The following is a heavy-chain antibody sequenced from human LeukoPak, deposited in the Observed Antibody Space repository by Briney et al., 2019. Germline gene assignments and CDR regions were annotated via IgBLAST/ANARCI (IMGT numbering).Heavy chain of an antibody. CDR2: IYHSGIT. CDR3: ARVYRYCSGDGCYMFPDY. V-gene: IGHV4-59*08. D-gene: IGHD6-19*01. Sequence: SETLSLTCTVSRGSTINDYWVWLQQVPGQGLEWIGYIYHSGITSYSPSLKSRVSITVDTSTNQFSLKLTSVAVPATPLYDCARVYRYCSGDGCYMFPDYWGQGSLVTVSS. CDR1: RGSTINDY. J-gene: IGHJ4*02.